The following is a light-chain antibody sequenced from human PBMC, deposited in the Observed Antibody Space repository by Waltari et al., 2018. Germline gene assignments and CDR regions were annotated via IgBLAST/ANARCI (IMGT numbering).Light chain of an antibody. CDR1: QGINNY. J-gene: IGKJ1*01. V-gene: IGKV1-12*01. CDR3: QQGNSFPPT. CDR2: AAS. Sequence: DIQMTQSPSSVSASVGDRVIITCRASQGINNYLAWYQQKPGEAPNLLIYAASVLRTGVPSRFSGTGSGTDFTLTINNLQPEDFATYFCQQGNSFPPTFGQGTQVDVK.